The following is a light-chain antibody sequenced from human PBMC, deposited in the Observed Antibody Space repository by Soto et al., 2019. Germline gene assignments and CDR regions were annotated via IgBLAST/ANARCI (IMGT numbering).Light chain of an antibody. CDR1: QNLLHSNGYNY. V-gene: IGKV2-28*01. Sequence: EIVLTQSPLSLPVTPGEPASISCRSSQNLLHSNGYNYLNWYLQKPGQSPQLLIYLGSNRASGVPDRVSGSGSGTDFTLTINRVEAEDVGLYFCAQGLATPFTFGGGTKLEIK. CDR2: LGS. J-gene: IGKJ4*01. CDR3: AQGLATPFT.